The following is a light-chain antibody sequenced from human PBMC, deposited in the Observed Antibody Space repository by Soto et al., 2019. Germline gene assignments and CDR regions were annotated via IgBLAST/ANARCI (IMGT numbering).Light chain of an antibody. CDR2: GNS. V-gene: IGLV1-40*01. Sequence: QSVLTQPPSVSGAPGQRVTISCTGSSSNIGAGYDVQWYQQLPGAAPKLLICGNSNRPSGVPDRFSGSRSGTSASLAITGLQAEDEADYFCQSYDISLSVSVIFGGGTKVTVL. J-gene: IGLJ2*01. CDR1: SSNIGAGYD. CDR3: QSYDISLSVSVI.